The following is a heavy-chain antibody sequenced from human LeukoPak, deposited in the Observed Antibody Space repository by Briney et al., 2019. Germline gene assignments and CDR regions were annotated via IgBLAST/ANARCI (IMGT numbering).Heavy chain of an antibody. J-gene: IGHJ4*02. D-gene: IGHD6-19*01. CDR1: GFTFSSYG. V-gene: IGHV3-30*18. Sequence: GGSLRLSCAASGFTFSSYGMHWVRQAPGKRLEWVAVISYDGSNKYYADSVKGRFTISRDNSKNALYLQMNSLRAEDTAVYYCAKMVSGWTGRKYYFDYWGQGTLVTVSS. CDR3: AKMVSGWTGRKYYFDY. CDR2: ISYDGSNK.